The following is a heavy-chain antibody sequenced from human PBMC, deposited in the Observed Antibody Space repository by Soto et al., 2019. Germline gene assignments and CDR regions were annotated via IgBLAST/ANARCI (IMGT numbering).Heavy chain of an antibody. CDR3: ARDPSRRAPPDY. CDR2: ISSTSAYT. Sequence: GSLRLSCAASGFTFSSYAMTWFRQAPGKGLEWVSYISSTSAYTNYADSVRGRFTISRDNAKNSLYLQMTSLRDEDTAVYYCARDPSRRAPPDYWGQGTLVTVSS. V-gene: IGHV3-21*05. CDR1: GFTFSSYA. J-gene: IGHJ4*02. D-gene: IGHD6-6*01.